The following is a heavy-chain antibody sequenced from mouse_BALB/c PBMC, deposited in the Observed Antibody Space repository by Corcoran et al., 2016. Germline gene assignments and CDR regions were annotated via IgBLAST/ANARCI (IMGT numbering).Heavy chain of an antibody. D-gene: IGHD2-4*01. Sequence: DVQLQESGPGLVKPSQSLSLTCSVTGYSITSGYYWNWIRQFPGNKLEWMGYISYDGSNNYNPSLKNRISITRDTSKNQFFLKLNSVTTEDTATYYCARKDYDLSWFAYWGQGTLVTVSA. CDR1: GYSITSGYY. CDR3: ARKDYDLSWFAY. CDR2: ISYDGSN. V-gene: IGHV3-6*02. J-gene: IGHJ3*01.